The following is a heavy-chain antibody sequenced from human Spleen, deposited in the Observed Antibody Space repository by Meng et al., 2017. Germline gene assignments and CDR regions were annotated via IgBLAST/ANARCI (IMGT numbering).Heavy chain of an antibody. D-gene: IGHD6-13*01. CDR3: ARDLDPYSSSWYGPFDAFDI. V-gene: IGHV3-23*01. CDR2: ISGSGGST. J-gene: IGHJ3*02. CDR1: GFTFSSYA. Sequence: GESLKISCAASGFTFSSYAMSWVRQAPGKGLEWVSAISGSGGSTYYADSVKGRFTISRDNSKNTLYLQMNSLRAEDTAVYYCARDLDPYSSSWYGPFDAFDIWGQGTMVTVSS.